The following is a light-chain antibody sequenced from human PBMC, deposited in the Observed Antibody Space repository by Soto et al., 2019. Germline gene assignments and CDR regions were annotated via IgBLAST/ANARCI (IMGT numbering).Light chain of an antibody. J-gene: IGKJ5*01. CDR2: GAS. CDR3: QHYGGSPIT. V-gene: IGKV3-20*01. Sequence: EIVLTQSPDTLSLSPGGRATLSCGASQSITTRLAWYQQKPGQPPRLLISGASVRASGVPVRITGSGSGTDFTLTISRLEPEDFAVYYCQHYGGSPITFGLGTRLEIK. CDR1: QSITTR.